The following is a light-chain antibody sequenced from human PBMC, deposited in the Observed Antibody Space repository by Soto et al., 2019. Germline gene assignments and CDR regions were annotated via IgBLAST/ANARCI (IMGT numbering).Light chain of an antibody. Sequence: DIQMTQSPSSLSVSVGDRVTITCRASQSISNYLNWYQQKPGKAPKLLIYAASSLKSGVPSRFSGSGSGTDFTLTVSSLQPEDFATYYCQQSYSTPRTFGQGTKVEIK. V-gene: IGKV1-39*01. CDR1: QSISNY. CDR2: AAS. J-gene: IGKJ1*01. CDR3: QQSYSTPRT.